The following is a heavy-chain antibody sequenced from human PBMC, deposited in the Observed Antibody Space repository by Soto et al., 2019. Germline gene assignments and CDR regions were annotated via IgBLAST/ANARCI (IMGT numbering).Heavy chain of an antibody. V-gene: IGHV3-7*01. J-gene: IGHJ3*02. CDR1: GFTFSSYW. D-gene: IGHD1-26*01. CDR2: IKQDGSEK. Sequence: GGSLRLSCAASGFTFSSYWMSWVRQAPGKGLEWVANIKQDGSEKYYVDSVKGRFTISRDNAKNSLYLQMDSLRAEDTAVYYCAIDSIVGATTFAFDIWGQGTMVTVS. CDR3: AIDSIVGATTFAFDI.